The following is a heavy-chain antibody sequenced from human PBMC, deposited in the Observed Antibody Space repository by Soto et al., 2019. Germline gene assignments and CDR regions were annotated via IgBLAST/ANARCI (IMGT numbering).Heavy chain of an antibody. J-gene: IGHJ2*01. CDR2: ISGSGGST. CDR1: GFTFSSYA. V-gene: IGHV3-23*01. CDR3: AKESEDSSGWAPGYFDL. D-gene: IGHD6-25*01. Sequence: EVQLLESGGGLVQPGGSLRLSCAASGFTFSSYAMSWVRQAPGKGLEWVSAISGSGGSTYYADSVKGRFTISRDDSKNALDLQRNSLRAEDTAVYYCAKESEDSSGWAPGYFDLWGRGTLVTVSS.